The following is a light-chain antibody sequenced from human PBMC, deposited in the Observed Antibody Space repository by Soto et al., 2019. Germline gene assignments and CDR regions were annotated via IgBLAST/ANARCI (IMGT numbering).Light chain of an antibody. CDR1: QDISNY. CDR3: QQYDNLPLT. V-gene: IGKV1-33*01. J-gene: IGKJ3*01. Sequence: DIQMTQSPSSLSASVGDRVTITCQASQDISNYLNWYQQKPGKAPKLLIYDASNLETGVPSRFSGSGSGTDFTFTISSLHAEDIATYYCQQYDNLPLTFGPGTKVDIK. CDR2: DAS.